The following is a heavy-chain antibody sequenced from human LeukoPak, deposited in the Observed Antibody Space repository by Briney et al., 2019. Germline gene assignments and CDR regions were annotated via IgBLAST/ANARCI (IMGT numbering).Heavy chain of an antibody. CDR3: AKHVIDARVADQ. J-gene: IGHJ4*02. CDR2: ISGGGDGT. CDR1: GFTFSSYA. V-gene: IGHV3-23*01. Sequence: GGSLRLSCAASGFTFSSYAMSWVRQGPGKGLQWVAAISGGGDGTTYAESVKGRFIVSRDNSKNTLYLQMNSLRAEDTAVYFCAKHVIDARVADQWGQGTLVTVSS. D-gene: IGHD3-16*02.